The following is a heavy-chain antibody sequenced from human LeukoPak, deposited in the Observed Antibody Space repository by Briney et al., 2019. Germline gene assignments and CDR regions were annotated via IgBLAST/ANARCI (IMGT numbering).Heavy chain of an antibody. CDR3: AVPSPSPTSSDY. CDR1: GFSFTSYW. D-gene: IGHD2-2*01. V-gene: IGHV5-51*01. Sequence: GESLKISCKASGFSFTSYWIGSVRQMPGKGLEWMGIIFPRDSNTRYSPSFQGQVTISADKSISTAYLQWSSLKASDTAMYYCAVPSPSPTSSDYWGQGTLVTVSS. J-gene: IGHJ4*02. CDR2: IFPRDSNT.